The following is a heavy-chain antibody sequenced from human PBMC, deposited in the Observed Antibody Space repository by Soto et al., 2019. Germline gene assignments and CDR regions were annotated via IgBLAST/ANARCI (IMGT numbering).Heavy chain of an antibody. CDR3: ARDKGTPVYYYYGMDV. V-gene: IGHV3-33*01. CDR1: GFTFSSYG. J-gene: IGHJ6*02. Sequence: GGSLRLSCAASGFTFSSYGMHWVRQAPGKGLEWVAVIWYDGSNKYYADSVKGRFTISRDNSKNTLYLQMNSLRAEDTAVYYCARDKGTPVYYYYGMDVWGQGPTVPV. CDR2: IWYDGSNK. D-gene: IGHD2-15*01.